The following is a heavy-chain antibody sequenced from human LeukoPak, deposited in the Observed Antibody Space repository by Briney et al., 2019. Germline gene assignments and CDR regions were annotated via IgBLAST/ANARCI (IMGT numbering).Heavy chain of an antibody. V-gene: IGHV3-33*06. CDR1: GFTPTSYG. CDR2: IWYDGSNK. J-gene: IGHJ4*02. Sequence: SGGSLRLSCARSGFTPTSYGTCCVRHAPDEGLGWVSVIWYDGSNKYYADSIKGRFTISRDNSKNQLHLQMNSQRAEDTAVCYCAKDEGVGSWGNTWCLVYWGQGTLVTVSS. D-gene: IGHD2-8*02. CDR3: AKDEGVGSWGNTWCLVY.